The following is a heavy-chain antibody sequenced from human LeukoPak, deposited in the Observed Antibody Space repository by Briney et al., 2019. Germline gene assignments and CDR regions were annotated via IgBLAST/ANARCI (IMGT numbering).Heavy chain of an antibody. V-gene: IGHV3-30*03. CDR1: GFTFSSYG. J-gene: IGHJ4*02. D-gene: IGHD5-18*01. Sequence: PGRSLRLSCAASGFTFSSYGMHWVRQAPGKGLEWVAVISYDGSNKYYADSVKGRFTISRDNSKNTLYLQTNSLRAEDTAVYYCASTEAMVPPEDYWGQGTLVTVSS. CDR2: ISYDGSNK. CDR3: ASTEAMVPPEDY.